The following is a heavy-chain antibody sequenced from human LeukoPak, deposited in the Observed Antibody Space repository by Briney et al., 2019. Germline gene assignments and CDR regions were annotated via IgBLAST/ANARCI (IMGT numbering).Heavy chain of an antibody. CDR3: ATVLEGASDY. CDR1: GYTLTGYY. V-gene: IGHV1-2*02. Sequence: ASVKVSCKASGYTLTGYYMHWVRQAPGQGLEWMGWINPNSGGTDYTQKFQGRVTMTRDTSISTAYMELSRLRSDDTAVYYCATVLEGASDYWGQGTLVTVSS. CDR2: INPNSGGT. J-gene: IGHJ4*02. D-gene: IGHD1-26*01.